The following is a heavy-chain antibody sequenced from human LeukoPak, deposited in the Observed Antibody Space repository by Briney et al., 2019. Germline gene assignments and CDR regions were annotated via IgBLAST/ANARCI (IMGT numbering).Heavy chain of an antibody. CDR1: GFTFSSYG. Sequence: PGGSLRLSCAASGFTFSSYGMHWVRQAPGKGLEWVAFIRYDGSSKYYADSVKGRFTISRDNSKNTLYLQMNSLRAEDTAVYYCAKIVSFLVIPAAMGYFDYWGQGTLVTVSS. V-gene: IGHV3-30*02. CDR2: IRYDGSSK. D-gene: IGHD2-2*01. CDR3: AKIVSFLVIPAAMGYFDY. J-gene: IGHJ4*02.